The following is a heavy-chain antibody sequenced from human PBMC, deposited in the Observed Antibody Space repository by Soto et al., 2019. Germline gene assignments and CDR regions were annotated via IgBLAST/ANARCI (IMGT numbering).Heavy chain of an antibody. CDR3: ARFGPIVATTRPGGWFDP. V-gene: IGHV1-69*13. CDR1: GGTFSSYA. J-gene: IGHJ5*02. D-gene: IGHD5-12*01. Sequence: GASVKVSCKASGGTFSSYAISWVRQAPGRGLEWMGGIIPIFGTANYAQKFQGRVTITADESTSTAYMELSSLRSEDTAVYYCARFGPIVATTRPGGWFDPWGQGTLVTVSS. CDR2: IIPIFGTA.